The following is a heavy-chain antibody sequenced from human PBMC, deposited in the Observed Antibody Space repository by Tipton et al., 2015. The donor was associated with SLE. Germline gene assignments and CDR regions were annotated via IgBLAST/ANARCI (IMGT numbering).Heavy chain of an antibody. J-gene: IGHJ4*02. CDR2: IYTSGST. CDR3: ARGEWPQFDY. Sequence: TLSLTCTVSGGSISSYYWSWIRQPPGKGLEWIGYIYTSGSTNYNPPLKSRVTISVDTSKNQFSLKLSSVTAADTAVYYCARGEWPQFDYWGQGTLVTVSS. CDR1: GGSISSYY. V-gene: IGHV4-4*08. D-gene: IGHD2-8*01.